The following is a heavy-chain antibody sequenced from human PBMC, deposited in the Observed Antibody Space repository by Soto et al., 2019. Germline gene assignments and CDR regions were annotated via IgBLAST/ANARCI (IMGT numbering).Heavy chain of an antibody. V-gene: IGHV3-66*01. D-gene: IGHD3-3*01. CDR2: IYSGGNT. Sequence: ETLSLTCTVSGGSISSYYWSWIRQPPGKGLEWVSVIYSGGNTYYADSVKGRFTISRDNSKNMLYLQMNSLRVEDTAVYYCAREVRVRGFAFDIWGQGTMVTVSS. J-gene: IGHJ3*02. CDR3: AREVRVRGFAFDI. CDR1: GGSISSYY.